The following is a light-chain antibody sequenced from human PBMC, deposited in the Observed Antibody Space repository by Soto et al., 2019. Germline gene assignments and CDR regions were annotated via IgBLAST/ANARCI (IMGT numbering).Light chain of an antibody. V-gene: IGKV3-11*01. Sequence: EIVLTQSPASLSLSPWEVATLSCRASQSVNSFLAWYQQKPGQAPRLLIYDASNRATGIPARFSGSGSGTDFTLTISSLETEDFAVYYCQQSDNWPTFGQGTKVDIK. J-gene: IGKJ2*01. CDR3: QQSDNWPT. CDR1: QSVNSF. CDR2: DAS.